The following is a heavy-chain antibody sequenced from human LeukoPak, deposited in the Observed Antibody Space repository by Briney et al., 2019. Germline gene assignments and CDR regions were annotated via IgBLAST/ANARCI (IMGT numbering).Heavy chain of an antibody. CDR2: ISGSGGST. CDR1: GFTFRSYA. V-gene: IGHV3-23*01. Sequence: GGSLRLSCAASGFTFRSYAMSWVRQAPGKGLEWVSAISGSGGSTYYADSVKGRFTISRDNSKNTLYLQMNSLRAEDTAVYYCAKQLMVTRGLQDWGQGTLVTVSS. CDR3: AKQLMVTRGLQD. D-gene: IGHD5-18*01. J-gene: IGHJ4*02.